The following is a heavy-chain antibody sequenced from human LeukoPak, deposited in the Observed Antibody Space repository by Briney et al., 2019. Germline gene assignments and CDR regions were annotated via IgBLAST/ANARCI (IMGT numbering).Heavy chain of an antibody. CDR3: ARVPGIAVAGTGYFDY. CDR2: IIPIFGTA. J-gene: IGHJ4*02. D-gene: IGHD6-19*01. Sequence: SVKVSCKASGGTFSSYAISWVRQAPGQGLEWMGGIIPIFGTANYAQKFQGRVTITADESTSTAYMELSSLRSEDTAVYYCARVPGIAVAGTGYFDYWGQGTLVTVSS. V-gene: IGHV1-69*01. CDR1: GGTFSSYA.